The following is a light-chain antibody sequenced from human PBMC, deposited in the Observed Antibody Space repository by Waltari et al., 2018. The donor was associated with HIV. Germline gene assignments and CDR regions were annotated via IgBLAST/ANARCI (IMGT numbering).Light chain of an antibody. CDR2: EVT. CDR1: SSNVGSDDL. Sequence: QSALTQPASVSGSPGQSITISCTGTSSNVGSDDLVTWYQPHPGEAPKLIIYEVTKRPSGVSNRFSGSKSGNTASLTISGLQAEDEADYYCCSCPRSGIRYVFGTGTKVTVL. J-gene: IGLJ1*01. V-gene: IGLV2-23*02. CDR3: CSCPRSGIRYV.